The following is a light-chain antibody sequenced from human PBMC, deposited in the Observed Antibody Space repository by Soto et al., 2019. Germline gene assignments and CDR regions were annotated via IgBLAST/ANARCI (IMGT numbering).Light chain of an antibody. CDR3: GSYTTSTAPGL. Sequence: QSALTQPASVSGSPGQSISISCTGTSSDVGGYNYVSWYQQHPGKAPKLMIYDVSDRPSGVPNRFSGSKSGNTASLTIPGLQAEDEADYYCGSYTTSTAPGLFGTGTKVTVL. CDR1: SSDVGGYNY. CDR2: DVS. V-gene: IGLV2-14*01. J-gene: IGLJ1*01.